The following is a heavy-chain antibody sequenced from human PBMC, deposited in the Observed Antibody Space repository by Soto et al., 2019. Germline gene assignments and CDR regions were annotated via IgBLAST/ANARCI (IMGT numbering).Heavy chain of an antibody. Sequence: ASVKVSCKASGYTFTSYYMHWVRQAPGQGLEWMGIINPSGGSTSYAQKFQGRVTMTRDTSTSTVYMELSSLRSEDTAVYYCARDTIYPFYGDYAWGQGDNWFDPWGQGTLVTVSS. CDR3: ARDTIYPFYGDYAWGQGDNWFDP. V-gene: IGHV1-46*03. D-gene: IGHD4-17*01. CDR1: GYTFTSYY. J-gene: IGHJ5*02. CDR2: INPSGGST.